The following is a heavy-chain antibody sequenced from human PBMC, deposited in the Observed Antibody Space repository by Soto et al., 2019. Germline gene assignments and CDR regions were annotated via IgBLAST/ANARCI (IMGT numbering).Heavy chain of an antibody. CDR2: TYYRSKWYN. CDR1: GDSVSGNSAA. V-gene: IGHV6-1*01. CDR3: AREFPYYECSDSYFDY. Sequence: SQTLSLTCAISGDSVSGNSAAWNWIRQSPSRGLEWLGRTYYRSKWYNDYAVSVKSRITVTPDTSKNQFSLHLNSVTPEDTAVYYXAREFPYYECSDSYFDYWGQGALVTVSS. D-gene: IGHD3-16*01. J-gene: IGHJ4*02.